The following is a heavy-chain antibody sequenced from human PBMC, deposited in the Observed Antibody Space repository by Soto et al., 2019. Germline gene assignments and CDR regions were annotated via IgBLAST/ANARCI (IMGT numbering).Heavy chain of an antibody. CDR1: GGSLSTNP. D-gene: IGHD2-15*01. Sequence: GASVKFSCKASGGSLSTNPISWVRQAPGQGLEWMGGTGSGTGPGNHAQKFQGRLTVTADKSTSTVYMELTNLSSEDTAVYYCARRHSGGFFRFFDSWGQGTLVTVSS. CDR3: ARRHSGGFFRFFDS. CDR2: TGSGTGPG. J-gene: IGHJ4*02. V-gene: IGHV1-69*06.